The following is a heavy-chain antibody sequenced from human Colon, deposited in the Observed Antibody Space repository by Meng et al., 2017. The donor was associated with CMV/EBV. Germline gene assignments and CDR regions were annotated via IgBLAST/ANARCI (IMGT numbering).Heavy chain of an antibody. Sequence: GESLKISCAASGFTFSDYAMHWVRQAPGKGLDWVAVISYDGNNEYYADSVKGRFTISRDNSRNTVNLEMNNLRGEDAAVYYCAREPGHCSSTSCYTEGYYFDTWGQGTMVTVSS. CDR1: GFTFSDYA. CDR3: AREPGHCSSTSCYTEGYYFDT. J-gene: IGHJ4*02. V-gene: IGHV3-30*14. D-gene: IGHD2-2*02. CDR2: ISYDGNNE.